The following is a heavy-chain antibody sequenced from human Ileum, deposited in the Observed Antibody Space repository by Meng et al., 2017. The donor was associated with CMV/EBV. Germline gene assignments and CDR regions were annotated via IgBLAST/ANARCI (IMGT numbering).Heavy chain of an antibody. CDR2: IGRDGSET. Sequence: GESLKISCATSGFTLSSYWMTWVRQAPGKGLEWLAKIGRDGSETDYVASLEGRFTVSRDNAKNSLYLQMNSLRVEDTAVYYCARYYCDSTSCFIDYWGHGTLVIVSS. D-gene: IGHD2-2*01. CDR3: ARYYCDSTSCFIDY. CDR1: GFTLSSYW. J-gene: IGHJ4*01. V-gene: IGHV3-7*01.